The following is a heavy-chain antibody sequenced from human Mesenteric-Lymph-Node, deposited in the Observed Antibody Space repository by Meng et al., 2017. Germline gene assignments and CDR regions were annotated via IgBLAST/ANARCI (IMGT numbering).Heavy chain of an antibody. D-gene: IGHD3-10*01. CDR3: ARDYYYGPSWFDP. Sequence: QVQLVQSRAAVKKPGASVKVFCNASGYTFTGYYMHWVRQAPGQGLEWMGWINPNSGGTNYAQKFQGRVTMTRDTSISTAYMELSRLRSDDTAVYYCARDYYYGPSWFDPWGQGTLVTVSS. CDR1: GYTFTGYY. J-gene: IGHJ5*02. V-gene: IGHV1-2*02. CDR2: INPNSGGT.